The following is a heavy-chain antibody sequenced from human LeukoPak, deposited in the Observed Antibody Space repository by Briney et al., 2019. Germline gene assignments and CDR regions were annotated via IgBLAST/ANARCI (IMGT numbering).Heavy chain of an antibody. CDR3: ARDDASDPSASFDL. CDR1: GDSINNYY. V-gene: IGHV4-59*12. J-gene: IGHJ3*01. D-gene: IGHD1-26*01. Sequence: SETLSLTCSVSGDSINNYYWNWIRQPPGKELEWIAYTHYTGNTKSNPSLKSRVTTSVDTSKSQFSLKLSSVTAADTAVYYCARDDASDPSASFDLWGQGTLVTVSS. CDR2: THYTGNT.